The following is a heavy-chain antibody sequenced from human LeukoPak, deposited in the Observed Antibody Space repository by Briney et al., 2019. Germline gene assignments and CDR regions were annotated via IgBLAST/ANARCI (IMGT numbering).Heavy chain of an antibody. CDR2: ISGSGGST. CDR1: GFTFSSYA. J-gene: IGHJ3*02. D-gene: IGHD3-9*01. Sequence: GGSLRLSCAASGFTFSSYAMSWVRQAPGKGLEWVSAISGSGGSTYYADSVKGRFTISRDNSKNTLYLQMNSLRAEDTAVYYCARWGYYDILTGYYDAFDIWGQETMVTVSS. CDR3: ARWGYYDILTGYYDAFDI. V-gene: IGHV3-23*01.